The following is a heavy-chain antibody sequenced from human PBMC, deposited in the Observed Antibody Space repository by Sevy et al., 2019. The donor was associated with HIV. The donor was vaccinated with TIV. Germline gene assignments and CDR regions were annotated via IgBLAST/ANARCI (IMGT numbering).Heavy chain of an antibody. CDR3: AREDNDEIWSVFRGMDV. CDR2: IYTDGTT. V-gene: IGHV3-66*01. Sequence: GGSLRLSCAASGFTVSSNYMTWVRQTPGKGLQWVSVIYTDGTTYYADSVKGRFTFSRDNSRNTLYLQMNSLRAEDTAVYYCAREDNDEIWSVFRGMDVWGQGTTVTVSS. D-gene: IGHD1-1*01. CDR1: GFTVSSNY. J-gene: IGHJ6*02.